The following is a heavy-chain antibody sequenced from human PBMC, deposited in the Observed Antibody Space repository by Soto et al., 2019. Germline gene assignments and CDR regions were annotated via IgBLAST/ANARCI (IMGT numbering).Heavy chain of an antibody. Sequence: SETLSLTCAVYGGSFSGYYWSWIRQPPGKGLEWIGEINHSGSTNYNPSLKSRVTISVDTSKNQFSLKLSSVTAADTAVYYCARFAGPRSSSSLLYYFDYWGQGTLVTV. CDR2: INHSGST. D-gene: IGHD6-6*01. CDR1: GGSFSGYY. CDR3: ARFAGPRSSSSLLYYFDY. J-gene: IGHJ4*02. V-gene: IGHV4-34*01.